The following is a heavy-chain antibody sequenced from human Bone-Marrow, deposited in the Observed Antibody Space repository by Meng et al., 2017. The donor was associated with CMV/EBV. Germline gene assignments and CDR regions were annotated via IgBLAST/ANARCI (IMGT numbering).Heavy chain of an antibody. CDR3: ARGSTRDKFDP. J-gene: IGHJ5*02. D-gene: IGHD5-24*01. CDR2: INHSGST. V-gene: IGHV4-34*01. Sequence: ESLKISCAVYGGSFSGYYWSWIRQPPGKGLEWIGEINHSGSTNYNPSLKSRVTISVDASKNQFSLRLSSVTAADTAIYYCARGSTRDKFDPWGQGTLVPVSS. CDR1: GGSFSGYY.